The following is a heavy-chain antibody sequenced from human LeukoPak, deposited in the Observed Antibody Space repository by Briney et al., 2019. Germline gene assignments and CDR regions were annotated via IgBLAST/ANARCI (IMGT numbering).Heavy chain of an antibody. V-gene: IGHV4-39*07. CDR1: GGSISSTTYY. CDR2: ISYSGNT. Sequence: PSETLSLTCTVSGGSISSTTYYWGWIRQPPGKGLEWIGSISYSGNTYYNPSLKSRVTITVDTSKNQFSLKVTSVTAADTAVYYCARFRMVRGVPLYYFDYWGQGTLVTVSS. D-gene: IGHD3-10*01. J-gene: IGHJ4*02. CDR3: ARFRMVRGVPLYYFDY.